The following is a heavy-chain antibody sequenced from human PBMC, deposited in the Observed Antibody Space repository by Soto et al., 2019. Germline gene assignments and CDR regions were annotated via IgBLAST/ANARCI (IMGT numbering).Heavy chain of an antibody. V-gene: IGHV6-1*01. D-gene: IGHD6-19*01. J-gene: IGHJ4*02. CDR3: ARGESISVAWFDY. Sequence: QALYLTFAISGDSVSSNSAACNLIRHSPSRGLEWLGRTYYRSKWYNDYAVSVKSRITINPDTSKNQFSLQLNSVTPEDTAVYYCARGESISVAWFDYWGQGTLVTVSS. CDR2: TYYRSKWYN. CDR1: GDSVSSNSAA.